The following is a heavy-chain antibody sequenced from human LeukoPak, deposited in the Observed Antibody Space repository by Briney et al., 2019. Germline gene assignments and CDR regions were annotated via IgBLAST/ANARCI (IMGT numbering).Heavy chain of an antibody. CDR1: GFTFSSYG. V-gene: IGHV3-30*02. J-gene: IGHJ6*02. CDR2: IRYDGSNK. D-gene: IGHD4-17*01. Sequence: GGSLRLSCAASGFTFSSYGMHWVRQAPGKGLEWVAFIRYDGSNKYYADSVKGRFTISRDNSKNTLYLQMNSLRAEDTAVYYCARNGPDYGDYGDPYYYGMDVWGQGTTVTVSS. CDR3: ARNGPDYGDYGDPYYYGMDV.